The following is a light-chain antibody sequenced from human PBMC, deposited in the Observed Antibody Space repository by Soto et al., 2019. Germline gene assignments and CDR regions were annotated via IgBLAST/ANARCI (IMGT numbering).Light chain of an antibody. J-gene: IGKJ4*01. CDR3: LQTYSLPVA. CDR2: GAS. V-gene: IGKV1-39*01. Sequence: IQVTQSPSSLSASVGDRVTITCRASQSIGSHLNWYQQKPGTAPNLLIHGASSLQGGVPSRFSGSGSGTDFTLTISTLQPEDSATYHCLQTYSLPVAFGGGTKVEI. CDR1: QSIGSH.